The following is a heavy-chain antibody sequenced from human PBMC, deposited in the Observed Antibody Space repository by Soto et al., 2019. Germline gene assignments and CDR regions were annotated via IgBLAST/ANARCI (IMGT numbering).Heavy chain of an antibody. D-gene: IGHD3-10*01. CDR1: GGSISSSNW. CDR2: IYHSGTT. Sequence: SETLSLTCAVSGGSISSSNWWSWVRQPPGKGLEWIGEIYHSGTTNYNPSLRSRVTISVDKSKNQFSLMLSSVAAADTAVYYCARARDYFYYGMDVWGQGTPVTVSS. J-gene: IGHJ6*02. CDR3: ARARDYFYYGMDV. V-gene: IGHV4-4*02.